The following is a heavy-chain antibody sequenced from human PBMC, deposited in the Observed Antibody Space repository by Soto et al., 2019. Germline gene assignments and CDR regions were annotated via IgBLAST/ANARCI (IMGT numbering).Heavy chain of an antibody. V-gene: IGHV3-64D*06. CDR3: VKGNQLLRYYFEF. CDR1: GFTFSNYA. J-gene: IGHJ4*01. Sequence: HPGGSLRLSCSVSGFTFSNYAMHWVRQAPGKGLEYVSGITSDGDSTWHADSVKDRFTISRDNSKNTLFLQMSSLRVEDTAIYFCVKGNQLLRYYFEFWGPGTLVTVYS. CDR2: ITSDGDST. D-gene: IGHD2-15*01.